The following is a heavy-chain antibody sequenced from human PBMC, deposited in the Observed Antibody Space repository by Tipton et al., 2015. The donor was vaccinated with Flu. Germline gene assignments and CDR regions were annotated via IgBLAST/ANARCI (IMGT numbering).Heavy chain of an antibody. CDR3: ARRDYSNYVSEPKNWFDP. CDR2: IFHSGNA. J-gene: IGHJ5*02. D-gene: IGHD4-11*01. CDR1: GNSIRSANYY. V-gene: IGHV4-38-2*02. Sequence: TLSLTCTVSGNSIRSANYYWGWIRQPPGKGLEWIGNIFHSGNAYHNPSLKSRVNISVDTSKNQFSLKLTSVTAADTAVYYCARRDYSNYVSEPKNWFDPWGQGTLVTVSS.